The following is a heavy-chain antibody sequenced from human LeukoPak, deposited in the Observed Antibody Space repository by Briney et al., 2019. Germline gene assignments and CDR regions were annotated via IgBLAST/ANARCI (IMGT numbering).Heavy chain of an antibody. V-gene: IGHV1-2*02. J-gene: IGHJ4*02. D-gene: IGHD1-26*01. Sequence: ASVKASCKASGYTFTGYYMHWVRQAPGQGLEWMGWINPNSGGTNYAQKFQGRVTMTRDTSISTAYMELSRLRSDDTAVYYCARDLGSDSGSYYLDPYFDYWGQGTLVTVSS. CDR3: ARDLGSDSGSYYLDPYFDY. CDR2: INPNSGGT. CDR1: GYTFTGYY.